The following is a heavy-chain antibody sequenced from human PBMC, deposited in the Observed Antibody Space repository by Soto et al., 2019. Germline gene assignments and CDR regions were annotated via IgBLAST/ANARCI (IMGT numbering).Heavy chain of an antibody. V-gene: IGHV3-21*01. CDR1: GFTFSSYS. D-gene: IGHD5-12*01. CDR2: ISSITGYI. J-gene: IGHJ4*02. CDR3: ARDRRDGYNFDY. Sequence: PGGSLRLSCAASGFTFSSYSMNWVRQAPGKGLEWVSSISSITGYIYYADSVKGRFTISRDNAKNSLYLQMNSLRAEDTAVYYCARDRRDGYNFDYWGQGTLVTVSS.